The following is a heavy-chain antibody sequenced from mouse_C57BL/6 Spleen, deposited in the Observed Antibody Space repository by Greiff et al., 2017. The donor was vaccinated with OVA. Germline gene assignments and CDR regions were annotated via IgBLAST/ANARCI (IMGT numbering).Heavy chain of an antibody. Sequence: EVQLQQSGPELVKPGASVKIPCKASGYTFTDYNMDWVKQSHGKSLEWIGDINPNNGGTIYNQKFKGKATLTVDKSSSTAYMELRSLTSEDTAVYYCARDHYGREDWYFDVWGTGTTVTVSS. CDR3: ARDHYGREDWYFDV. D-gene: IGHD1-1*01. CDR1: GYTFTDYN. J-gene: IGHJ1*03. V-gene: IGHV1-18*01. CDR2: INPNNGGT.